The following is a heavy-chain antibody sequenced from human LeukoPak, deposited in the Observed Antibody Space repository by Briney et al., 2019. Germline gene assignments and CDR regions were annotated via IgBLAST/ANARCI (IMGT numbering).Heavy chain of an antibody. CDR3: ARKGAVTATGYFDY. CDR2: ITNSGGGT. J-gene: IGHJ4*02. D-gene: IGHD2-21*02. CDR1: GFTFSNYA. V-gene: IGHV3-23*01. Sequence: GGSLRLSCAASGFTFSNYAMSWVRQAPGKGLEWVSGITNSGGGTFYADSVKGRFTISRDNSKNTLYLQMNNLRAEDTAIYYCARKGAVTATGYFDYWGQGTLVTVSS.